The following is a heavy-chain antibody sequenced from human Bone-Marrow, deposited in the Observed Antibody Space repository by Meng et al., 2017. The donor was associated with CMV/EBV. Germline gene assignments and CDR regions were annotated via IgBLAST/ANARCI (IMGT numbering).Heavy chain of an antibody. D-gene: IGHD3-3*01. CDR3: ARVSITIFGVVIFYYFDY. CDR1: GGSISSSSYY. Sequence: GSLRLSCTVSGGSISSSSYYWGWIRQPPGKGLEWIGSIYYSGSTNYNPSLKSRVTISVDTSKNQFSLKLSSVTAADTAVYYCARVSITIFGVVIFYYFDYWGQGTLVTVSS. CDR2: IYYSGST. V-gene: IGHV4-39*07. J-gene: IGHJ4*02.